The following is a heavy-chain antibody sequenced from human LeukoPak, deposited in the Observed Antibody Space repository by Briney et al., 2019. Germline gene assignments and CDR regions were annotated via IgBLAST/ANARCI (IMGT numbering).Heavy chain of an antibody. CDR1: GGSITSYY. V-gene: IGHV4-59*08. D-gene: IGHD2-21*01. CDR2: IYYSGYS. CDR3: ARHSIASDGARLFDY. Sequence: AETLSLTCTVSGGSITSYYWAWLRQPPGKGLEWIGYIYYSGYSNYNPSLKSRVSMSVDTSKNQFSLKLTSVTAADTAVYYCARHSIASDGARLFDYWGRGTLVTVSS. J-gene: IGHJ4*02.